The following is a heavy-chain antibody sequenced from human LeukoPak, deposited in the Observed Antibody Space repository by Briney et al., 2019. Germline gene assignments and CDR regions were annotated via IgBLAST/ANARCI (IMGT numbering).Heavy chain of an antibody. J-gene: IGHJ3*02. Sequence: SETLSLTRAVYGGSFSGYYWSWICQPPGKGLEWIGEINHSGSTNYNPSLKSRVTISVDTSKNQFSLKLSSVTAADTAVYYCASLVPFGIWGQGTMVTVSS. D-gene: IGHD6-6*01. V-gene: IGHV4-34*01. CDR2: INHSGST. CDR1: GGSFSGYY. CDR3: ASLVPFGI.